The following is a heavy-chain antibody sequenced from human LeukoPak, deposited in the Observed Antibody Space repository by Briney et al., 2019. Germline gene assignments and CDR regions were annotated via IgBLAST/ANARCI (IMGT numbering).Heavy chain of an antibody. J-gene: IGHJ4*02. D-gene: IGHD3-9*01. CDR2: ISGSGGST. V-gene: IGHV3-23*01. Sequence: QPGGSLRLSCAASGFTFSSYAMSWVRQAPGKGLEWVSAISGSGGSTYYADSVKGRFTISRDNSKNTLYLQMNSLRAEDMAVYYCAKAFVRRYYDILTGYDYYFDYWGQGTLVTVSS. CDR1: GFTFSSYA. CDR3: AKAFVRRYYDILTGYDYYFDY.